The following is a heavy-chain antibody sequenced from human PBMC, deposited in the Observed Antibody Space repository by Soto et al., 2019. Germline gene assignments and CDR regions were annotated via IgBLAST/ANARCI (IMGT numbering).Heavy chain of an antibody. D-gene: IGHD3-10*01. CDR2: IYYLGST. CDR3: ARDGYDGSGSPYPAF. Sequence: PSETLSLTCTVSGASMSEYFWCWIRQSPGKGLEWIGYIYYLGSTDYNPSLKSRVTISVDTSKRQFSLRLTSVTAADTAVYYCARDGYDGSGSPYPAFWGPGTQVTVS. CDR1: GASMSEYF. J-gene: IGHJ4*02. V-gene: IGHV4-59*01.